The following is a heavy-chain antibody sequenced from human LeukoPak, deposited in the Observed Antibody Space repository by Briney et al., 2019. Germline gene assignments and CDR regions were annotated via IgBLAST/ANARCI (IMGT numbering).Heavy chain of an antibody. D-gene: IGHD6-19*01. Sequence: GGSLRLSCAASGFTFTTYAMSWVRQAPGKGLEWVSGITGSGGTTYYADSVAGRFTISRDNAENSLYLQMNSLRAEDTAVYYCARSRGAGAGAYFDYWGQGTLVTVTS. V-gene: IGHV3-23*01. CDR1: GFTFTTYA. CDR2: ITGSGGTT. J-gene: IGHJ4*02. CDR3: ARSRGAGAGAYFDY.